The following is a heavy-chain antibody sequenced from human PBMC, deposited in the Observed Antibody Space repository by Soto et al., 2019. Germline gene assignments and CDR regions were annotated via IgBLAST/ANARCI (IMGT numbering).Heavy chain of an antibody. Sequence: GGSLRLSCTASGFTFGDYAMSWFRQAPGKGLEWVGFIRSKAYGGTTEYAASVKGRFTISRDDSKSIAYLQMNSLKTEDTAVYYCTRLTIFGVVNTRYYYMDVWGKGTTVTVSS. CDR2: IRSKAYGGTT. V-gene: IGHV3-49*03. CDR3: TRLTIFGVVNTRYYYMDV. D-gene: IGHD3-3*01. CDR1: GFTFGDYA. J-gene: IGHJ6*03.